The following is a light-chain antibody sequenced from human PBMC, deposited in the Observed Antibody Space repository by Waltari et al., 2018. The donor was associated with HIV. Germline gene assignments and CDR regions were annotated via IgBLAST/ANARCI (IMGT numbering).Light chain of an antibody. CDR1: HSDIGTYDY. V-gene: IGLV2-8*01. CDR3: SSFANRDGFYVL. Sequence: QSALTQPPSASGSPGQSVTLPCTGTHSDIGTYDYVSWSQQHPGKAPKLVISEVTKRPSGVSDRFSGSKSGNTAFLTVSGLQAEDEADYYCSSFANRDGFYVLFGGGTRLTVL. CDR2: EVT. J-gene: IGLJ2*01.